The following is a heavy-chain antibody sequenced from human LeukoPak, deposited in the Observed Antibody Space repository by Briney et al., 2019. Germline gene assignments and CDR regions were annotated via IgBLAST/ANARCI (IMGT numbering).Heavy chain of an antibody. Sequence: SETLSLTCTVSGGSISSYYWSWIRQPPGKGLEWIGYIYYSGSTNYNPSLKSRVTISVDTSKNQFSLKLSSVTAADTAVYYCARHEPHYSSSVDYWGQGTLVTVSS. J-gene: IGHJ4*02. CDR2: IYYSGST. CDR1: GGSISSYY. CDR3: ARHEPHYSSSVDY. V-gene: IGHV4-59*08. D-gene: IGHD6-6*01.